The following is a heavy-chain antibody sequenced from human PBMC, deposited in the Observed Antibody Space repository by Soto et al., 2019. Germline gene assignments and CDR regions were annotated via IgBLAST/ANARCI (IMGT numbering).Heavy chain of an antibody. V-gene: IGHV4-59*08. J-gene: IGHJ4*02. D-gene: IGHD6-19*01. CDR1: GGSISSYY. CDR2: IYYSGST. CDR3: ARGGHYSSGWYVD. Sequence: PSETLSLTCTVSGGSISSYYWSWIRQPPGKGLEWIGYIYYSGSTNYNPSLKSRVTISVDTSKNQFSLKLSSVTAADTAVYYCARGGHYSSGWYVDWGQGTLVTVSS.